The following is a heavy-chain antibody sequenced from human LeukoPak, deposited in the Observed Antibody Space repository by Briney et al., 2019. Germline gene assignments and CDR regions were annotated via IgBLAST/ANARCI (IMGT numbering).Heavy chain of an antibody. CDR1: GGSISSYY. V-gene: IGHV4-59*01. D-gene: IGHD3-22*01. Sequence: SETLSLTCTVSGGSISSYYWSWIRQPPGKGLKGIGYIYYSGSTNYNPSLKSRVTISVDTSKNQFSLKLSSVTAADTAVYYCARERVTYYYDSSGPPTGMDVWGQGTTVTVSS. CDR3: ARERVTYYYDSSGPPTGMDV. CDR2: IYYSGST. J-gene: IGHJ6*02.